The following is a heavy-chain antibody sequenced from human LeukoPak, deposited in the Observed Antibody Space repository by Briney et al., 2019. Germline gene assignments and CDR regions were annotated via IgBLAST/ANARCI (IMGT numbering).Heavy chain of an antibody. CDR1: GYTFTSYG. V-gene: IGHV1-18*01. Sequence: ASVKVSCKASGYTFTSYGISWVRQAPGQGLGWMGWISAYNGNTNYAQKLQGRVTMTTDTSTSTAYMELRSLRSDDTAVYYGARLIVGATADYWGQGTLVTVSS. J-gene: IGHJ4*02. D-gene: IGHD1-26*01. CDR3: ARLIVGATADY. CDR2: ISAYNGNT.